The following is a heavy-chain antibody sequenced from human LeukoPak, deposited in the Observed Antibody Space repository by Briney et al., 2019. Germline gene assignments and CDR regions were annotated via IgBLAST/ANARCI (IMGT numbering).Heavy chain of an antibody. CDR1: GFTFTHYA. D-gene: IGHD2/OR15-2a*01. Sequence: GGSLRLSCAASGFTFTHYAMHWVRQAPGKGLEWVAVISHDGSNKYNADSVKGRFTISRDNSKNTLYLQMNSLTPEDTAVYYCARGRSLEYCIDSNCYAHAGVWGQGTLVTVSS. J-gene: IGHJ4*02. CDR3: ARGRSLEYCIDSNCYAHAGV. V-gene: IGHV3-30*04. CDR2: ISHDGSNK.